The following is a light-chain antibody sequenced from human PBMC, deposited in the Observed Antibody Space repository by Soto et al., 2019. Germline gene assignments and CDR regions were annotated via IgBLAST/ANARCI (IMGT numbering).Light chain of an antibody. CDR1: QSISSY. Sequence: DIQMTQSPSSLSASVGDRVTITCRASQSISSYLNWYQQKPGKAPKLLIYAASSLQSGVPSRFRCSGSGTDFTLTISSLQPNDFATYYGQQSYSTPWTFGQGTKVEIK. CDR2: AAS. V-gene: IGKV1-39*01. CDR3: QQSYSTPWT. J-gene: IGKJ1*01.